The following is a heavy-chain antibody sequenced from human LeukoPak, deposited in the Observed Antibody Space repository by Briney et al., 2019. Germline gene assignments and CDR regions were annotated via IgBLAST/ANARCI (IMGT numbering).Heavy chain of an antibody. D-gene: IGHD6-13*01. J-gene: IGHJ6*02. CDR3: ARDPIIAAAGKNYYYGMDV. V-gene: IGHV4-31*03. Sequence: SQTLSLTCTVSGGSISSGGYYWSWIRQHPGKGLEWIGYIYYSGSTYYNPSLKSRVTISVDTSKNQFSLKLSSVTAADTDVYYCARDPIIAAAGKNYYYGMDVWGQGTTVTVSS. CDR1: GGSISSGGYY. CDR2: IYYSGST.